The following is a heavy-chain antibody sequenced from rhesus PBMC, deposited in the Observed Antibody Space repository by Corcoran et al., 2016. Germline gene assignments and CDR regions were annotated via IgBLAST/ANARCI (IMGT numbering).Heavy chain of an antibody. CDR1: GFTSGNSD. Sequence: EVQLVESGGGLVQPGGSLRCACAAPGFTSGNSDLICIRQAPVNGLNWVSFISCGGSIYYSYSVKGRFTISRDNAKNTLYLHMSSPRVEDTAVYYCANSDSGDYWGQGVLVTVSS. D-gene: IGHD2-33*01. CDR3: ANSDSGDY. J-gene: IGHJ4*01. V-gene: IGHV3S43*01. CDR2: ISCGGSI.